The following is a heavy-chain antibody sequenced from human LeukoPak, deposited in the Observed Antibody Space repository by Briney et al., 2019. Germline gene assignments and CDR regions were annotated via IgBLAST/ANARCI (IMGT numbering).Heavy chain of an antibody. D-gene: IGHD6-13*01. CDR1: GYTFTSYG. J-gene: IGHJ4*02. CDR3: ARDTGPYSSSWNFDY. Sequence: ASVKVSCKASGYTFTSYGISWARQAPGQGLEWMGGIIPIFGTANYAQKFQGRVTITADKSTSTAYMELSSLRSEDTAMYYCARDTGPYSSSWNFDYWGQGTLVTVSS. CDR2: IIPIFGTA. V-gene: IGHV1-69*06.